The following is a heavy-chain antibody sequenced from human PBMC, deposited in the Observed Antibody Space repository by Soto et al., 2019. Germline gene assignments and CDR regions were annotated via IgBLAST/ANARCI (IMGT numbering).Heavy chain of an antibody. J-gene: IGHJ5*02. D-gene: IGHD3-10*01. V-gene: IGHV3-23*01. CDR1: EGNSRGLA. CDR2: VSGSGGST. CDR3: AKEKTMSYYTWFAP. Sequence: LPRTAAEGNSRGLAMRRVSQTKRKGLEWVSAVSGSGGSTYYADSVKGRFTISRDNSKNTLSLQMNSLRAEATAVYYCAKEKTMSYYTWFAPWGQGTLVPVSS.